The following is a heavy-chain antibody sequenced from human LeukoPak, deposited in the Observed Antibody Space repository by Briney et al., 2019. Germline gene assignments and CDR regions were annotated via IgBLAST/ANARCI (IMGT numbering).Heavy chain of an antibody. Sequence: SETLSLTCAVYGGSFSGYYWSWIRQPPGKGLEWIGEINHSGSTNYNPSLKSRVTISVDTSKNQFSLKLSSVTAAGTAVYYCARVGFYYYYYMDVWGKGTTVTVSS. CDR1: GGSFSGYY. CDR3: ARVGFYYYYYMDV. CDR2: INHSGST. V-gene: IGHV4-34*01. D-gene: IGHD5-12*01. J-gene: IGHJ6*03.